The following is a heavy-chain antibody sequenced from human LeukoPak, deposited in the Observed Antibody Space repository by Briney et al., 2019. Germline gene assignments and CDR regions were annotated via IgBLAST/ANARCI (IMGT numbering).Heavy chain of an antibody. V-gene: IGHV3-11*01. CDR2: ISSSGSTI. J-gene: IGHJ4*02. CDR3: ARRVSVAEYDY. Sequence: GGSLRLSCAASGFTFSDYYMSWIRQAPGKGLEWVSHISSSGSTIYYADSVKGRFTISRDNAKNSLYLQMNSLRAEDTAVYYCARRVSVAEYDYWGQGTLVTVSS. D-gene: IGHD6-19*01. CDR1: GFTFSDYY.